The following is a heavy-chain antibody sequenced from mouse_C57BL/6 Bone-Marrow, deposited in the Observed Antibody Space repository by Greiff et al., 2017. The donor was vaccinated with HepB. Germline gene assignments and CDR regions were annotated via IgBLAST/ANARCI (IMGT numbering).Heavy chain of an antibody. CDR3: ARSCNVGRGYFDV. V-gene: IGHV1-69*01. J-gene: IGHJ1*03. CDR1: GYTFTSYW. Sequence: QVQLQQPGAELVMPGASVKLSCKASGYTFTSYWMHGVKQRPGQGLEWIGEIDPSDSYTNYNQKFKGKSTLTVDKSSSTAYMQLSSLTSEDSAVYYCARSCNVGRGYFDVWGTGTTVTVSS. CDR2: IDPSDSYT.